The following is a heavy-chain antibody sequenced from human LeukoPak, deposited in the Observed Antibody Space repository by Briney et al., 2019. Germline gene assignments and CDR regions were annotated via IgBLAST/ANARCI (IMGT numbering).Heavy chain of an antibody. CDR3: ARTEPYYYYMDV. CDR2: IYYSGST. CDR1: GGSISSSSYY. V-gene: IGHV4-39*01. Sequence: SETLSLTCTVSGGSISSSSYYWGWIRQPPGKGLEWIGSIYYSGSTYYNPSLKSRVTISADTSKNQFSLKLSSVTAADTAVYYCARTEPYYYYMDVWGKGTTVTVSS. J-gene: IGHJ6*03.